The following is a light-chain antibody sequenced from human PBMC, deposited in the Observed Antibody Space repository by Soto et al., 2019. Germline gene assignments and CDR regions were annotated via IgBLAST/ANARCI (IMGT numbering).Light chain of an antibody. Sequence: EIVLTQSPVTLSLSPGERATLSCRASQSISSSYLAWYQQKPGQAPSPLIFGASRRASGIPGTFSGSGSGTEFTLTISRLEPEDFAVYYCQHYGTSATWTFGQGTKVEIK. V-gene: IGKV3-20*01. J-gene: IGKJ1*01. CDR2: GAS. CDR1: QSISSSY. CDR3: QHYGTSATWT.